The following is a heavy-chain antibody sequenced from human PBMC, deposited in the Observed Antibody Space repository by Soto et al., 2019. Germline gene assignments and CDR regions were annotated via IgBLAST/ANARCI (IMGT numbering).Heavy chain of an antibody. CDR2: ISGSGGST. Sequence: GGSLRLSCAASGFTFSSFAMSWVRQAPGKGLEWVSAISGSGGSTYYADSVKGRFTISRDNSKNTLYLQMSSLRAEDTAVYYCAKRPPITPYYYYGMDVWGQGTTVTVSS. V-gene: IGHV3-23*01. D-gene: IGHD3-10*01. CDR3: AKRPPITPYYYYGMDV. J-gene: IGHJ6*02. CDR1: GFTFSSFA.